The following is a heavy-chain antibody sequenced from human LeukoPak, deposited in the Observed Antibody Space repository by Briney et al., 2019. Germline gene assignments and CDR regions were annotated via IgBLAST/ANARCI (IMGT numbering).Heavy chain of an antibody. CDR2: IKQDGSER. D-gene: IGHD6-13*01. J-gene: IGHJ4*02. CDR1: GFTLSSYW. CDR3: ARAAHSSSAF. V-gene: IGHV3-7*01. Sequence: GGSLRLSCAASGFTLSSYWMSWVRQAPGRGLEWVANIKQDGSERYYADSVKGRFTISRDNAKNSLYLQMDSLRAEDTAVYYCARAAHSSSAFWGQGTLVTVSS.